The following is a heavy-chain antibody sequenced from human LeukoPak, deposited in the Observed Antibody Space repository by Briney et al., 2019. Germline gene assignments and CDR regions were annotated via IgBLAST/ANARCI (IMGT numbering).Heavy chain of an antibody. CDR2: ISSSSSYI. Sequence: GGSLRLSCAASGFTFSSYSMNWVRQAPGKGLEWVSSISSSSSYIYYADSVKGRFTISRDNAKNSLYLQMNSLRAEDTAVYYCARESGEGPAARTATIYWGQGTLVTVSS. J-gene: IGHJ4*02. V-gene: IGHV3-21*01. D-gene: IGHD2-2*01. CDR1: GFTFSSYS. CDR3: ARESGEGPAARTATIY.